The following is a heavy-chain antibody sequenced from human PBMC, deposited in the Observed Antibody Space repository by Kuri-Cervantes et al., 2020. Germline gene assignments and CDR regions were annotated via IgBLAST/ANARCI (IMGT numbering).Heavy chain of an antibody. CDR1: GYTFTGYY. CDR2: INPNSGGT. CDR3: ARVDGFGETTDSYYYYGMDV. D-gene: IGHD3-10*01. J-gene: IGHJ6*02. V-gene: IGHV1-2*02. Sequence: ASVKVSCKASGYTFTGYYMHWVRQAPGQGLEWMGWINPNSGGTNYSQKFQGRVTMTRDTSISTAYMELSRLRSDDTAVYYCARVDGFGETTDSYYYYGMDVWGQGTTVTVSS.